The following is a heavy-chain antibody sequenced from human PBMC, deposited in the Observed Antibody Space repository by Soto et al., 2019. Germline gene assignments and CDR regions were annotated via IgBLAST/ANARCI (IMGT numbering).Heavy chain of an antibody. CDR1: GGTFSSYA. Sequence: ASVKVSCKASGGTFSSYAISWVRQAPGQGLEWMGGIIPIFGTANYAQKFQGRVTITADESTSTAYMELSSLRSEDTAVYYCARGTWNDEYYYYYGMDVWGQGTTVTVSS. CDR3: ARGTWNDEYYYYYGMDV. CDR2: IIPIFGTA. J-gene: IGHJ6*02. V-gene: IGHV1-69*13. D-gene: IGHD1-1*01.